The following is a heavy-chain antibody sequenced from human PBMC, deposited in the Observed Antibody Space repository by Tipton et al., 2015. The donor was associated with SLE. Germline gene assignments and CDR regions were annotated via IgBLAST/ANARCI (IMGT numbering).Heavy chain of an antibody. D-gene: IGHD3-9*01. J-gene: IGHJ5*02. Sequence: TLSLTCTVSGGSISGYYWNWIRQPPGKGLEWIGYISYNGHTRYNTSLRNRVTISLDTSKNQFSLRLSYVTAADTAVYYCAREQTYSADATGYHGWFDTWGQGALVTVSS. CDR1: GGSISGYY. V-gene: IGHV4-59*13. CDR3: AREQTYSADATGYHGWFDT. CDR2: ISYNGHT.